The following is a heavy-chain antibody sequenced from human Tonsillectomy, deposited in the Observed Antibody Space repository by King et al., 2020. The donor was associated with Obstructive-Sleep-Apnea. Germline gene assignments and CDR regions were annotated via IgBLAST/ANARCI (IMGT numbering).Heavy chain of an antibody. V-gene: IGHV1-8*01. CDR1: GYTFTSYD. D-gene: IGHD3-22*01. Sequence: VQLVESGAEVKEPGASVKVSCKASGYTFTSYDINWVRQATGQGLEWMGWMNPNSGNTGYAQKFQGRVTMTRDTSISTAYMELSSLRSEDTAVYYCARGASYHDSSGYKNPNNWFDPWGQGTLVTVSS. CDR3: ARGASYHDSSGYKNPNNWFDP. J-gene: IGHJ5*02. CDR2: MNPNSGNT.